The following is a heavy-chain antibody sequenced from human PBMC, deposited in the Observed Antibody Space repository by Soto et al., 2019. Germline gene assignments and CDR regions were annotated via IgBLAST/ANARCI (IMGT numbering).Heavy chain of an antibody. V-gene: IGHV3-23*01. CDR1: GFTFSSYA. CDR3: AKTAPVTTGFAVNYMDV. D-gene: IGHD4-17*01. J-gene: IGHJ6*03. Sequence: PGGSLRLSCAASGFTFSSYAMSWVRQAPGKGLEWVSAISGSGGSTYYADSVKGRFTISRDNSKNTLYLQMNSLRAEDTAVYYCAKTAPVTTGFAVNYMDVWGKGTTVTVSS. CDR2: ISGSGGST.